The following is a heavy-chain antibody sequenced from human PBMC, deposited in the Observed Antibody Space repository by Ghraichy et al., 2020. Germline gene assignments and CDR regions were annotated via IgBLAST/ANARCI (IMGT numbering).Heavy chain of an antibody. Sequence: ASVKVSCKICGAHFSTPLTNSYLLCPVQLVKKMGWVSVFNGVTHYAQTLRDRVIMTADTSTNTAYMELTSLTSGDTAVYYCARENYGEEHWGQGTPVTVSS. CDR1: GAHFSTPL. J-gene: IGHJ4*02. CDR2: VSVFNGVT. CDR3: ARENYGEEH. D-gene: IGHD4-17*01. V-gene: IGHV1-18*01.